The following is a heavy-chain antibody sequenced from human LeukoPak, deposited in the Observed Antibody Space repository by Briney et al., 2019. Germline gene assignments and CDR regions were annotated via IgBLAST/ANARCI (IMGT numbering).Heavy chain of an antibody. CDR2: ISYDGSNK. V-gene: IGHV3-30*18. J-gene: IGHJ6*03. Sequence: GGSLRLSCAASGFTFSSYGMHWVRQAPGKGLEWVAVISYDGSNKYYADSVKGRFTISRDNSKNTLYLQMNSLRAEDTAVYYCAKDPRYSSSFFTIHFYYYYMDVWGKGTTVTVSS. CDR1: GFTFSSYG. D-gene: IGHD6-13*01. CDR3: AKDPRYSSSFFTIHFYYYYMDV.